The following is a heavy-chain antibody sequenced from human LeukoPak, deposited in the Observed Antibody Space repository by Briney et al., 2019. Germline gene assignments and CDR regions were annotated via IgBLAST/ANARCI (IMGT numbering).Heavy chain of an antibody. J-gene: IGHJ4*02. Sequence: GGSLRLSCAASGFTFSSYSMNWVRQAPGKGLEWVSSISSSSSYIYYADSVKGRFTISRDNAQNSLYLQMNSLRAEDTAVYYCAKNGYSSGWRPDYWGQGTLVTVSS. CDR2: ISSSSSYI. CDR3: AKNGYSSGWRPDY. V-gene: IGHV3-21*01. D-gene: IGHD6-19*01. CDR1: GFTFSSYS.